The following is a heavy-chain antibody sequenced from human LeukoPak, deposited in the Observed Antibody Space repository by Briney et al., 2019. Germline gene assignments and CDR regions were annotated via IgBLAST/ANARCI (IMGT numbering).Heavy chain of an antibody. CDR1: GGTFSSYA. CDR3: AREQVVGGYDFGY. J-gene: IGHJ4*02. Sequence: GASVKVSCKASGGTFSSYAITWVRQAPGQGLEWMGIINPSGGSTSYAQKFQGRVTMTRDMSTSTVYMELSSLRSEDTAVYYCAREQVVGGYDFGYWGQGTLVTVSS. CDR2: INPSGGST. V-gene: IGHV1-46*01. D-gene: IGHD5-12*01.